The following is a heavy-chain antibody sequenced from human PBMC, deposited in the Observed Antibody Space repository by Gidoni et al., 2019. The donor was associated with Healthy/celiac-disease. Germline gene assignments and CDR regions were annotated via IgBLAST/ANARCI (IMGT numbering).Heavy chain of an antibody. J-gene: IGHJ3*02. CDR2: IIPIFGTA. Sequence: QVQLVQSGAEVKKPGSSVKVSCKASGGTFSSYAISWVRQAPGQGLEWMGGIIPIFGTANYAQKFQGRVTITADKSTSTAYMELSSLRSEDTAVYYCARGAGRYYEHPNSNTGAFDIWGQGTMVTVSS. CDR3: ARGAGRYYEHPNSNTGAFDI. D-gene: IGHD3-22*01. V-gene: IGHV1-69*06. CDR1: GGTFSSYA.